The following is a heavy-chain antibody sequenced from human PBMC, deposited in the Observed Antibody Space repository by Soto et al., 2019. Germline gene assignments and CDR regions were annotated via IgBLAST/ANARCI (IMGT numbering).Heavy chain of an antibody. V-gene: IGHV1-69*13. D-gene: IGHD2-15*01. CDR2: IIPIFGTA. Sequence: EASVKVSCKASGGTFSSYAISWVRQAPGQGLEWMGGIIPIFGTANYAQKFQGRVTITADESTSTAYMELSSLRSEDTAVYYCARAEFYCSGGSCYFYYYYYYGMDVWGQGTTVTVSS. CDR1: GGTFSSYA. CDR3: ARAEFYCSGGSCYFYYYYYYGMDV. J-gene: IGHJ6*02.